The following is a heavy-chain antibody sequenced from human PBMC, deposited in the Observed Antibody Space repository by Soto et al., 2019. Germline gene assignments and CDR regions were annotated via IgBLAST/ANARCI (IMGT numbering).Heavy chain of an antibody. CDR3: ARVHRSSWYYFDY. CDR2: IYYSGST. Sequence: SETLSLTCTVSGGSISSYYWIWIRQPPGKGLEWIGYIYYSGSTNYNPSLKSRVTISVDTSKNQFSLKLSSVTAADTAVYYCARVHRSSWYYFDYWVQGTLVTVSS. J-gene: IGHJ4*02. V-gene: IGHV4-59*01. D-gene: IGHD6-13*01. CDR1: GGSISSYY.